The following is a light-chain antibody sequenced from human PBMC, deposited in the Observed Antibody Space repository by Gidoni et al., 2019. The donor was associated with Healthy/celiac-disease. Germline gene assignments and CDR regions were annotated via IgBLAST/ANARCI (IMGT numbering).Light chain of an antibody. V-gene: IGKV3-15*01. J-gene: IGKJ2*01. CDR3: QQYNNWPPSYT. CDR1: QSVRSN. CDR2: GAS. Sequence: EIVITQSPATLTVSPEERATLPCRASQSVRSNLAWYQQKPGQAPRLLIYGASTRSTGIPARFSGSGSWTEFTLIISSLQSEDFAVYYCQQYNNWPPSYTFGPGTKLEIK.